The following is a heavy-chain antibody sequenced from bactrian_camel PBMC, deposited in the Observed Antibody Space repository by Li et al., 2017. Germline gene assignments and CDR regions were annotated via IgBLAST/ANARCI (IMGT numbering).Heavy chain of an antibody. CDR1: GFTFSIND. D-gene: IGHD6*01. V-gene: IGHV3S40*01. CDR2: ISPLGRT. J-gene: IGHJ6*01. Sequence: VQLVESGGGSVQAGGSLRLSCAASGFTFSINDMSWVRQAPGKGLEWVSRISPLGRTWIADSVEGRFTISRDNAKNTVYLQINSLKSEDTALYYCATLYGGNWANPRYFGYWGQGTQVTVS. CDR3: ATLYGGNWANPRYFGY.